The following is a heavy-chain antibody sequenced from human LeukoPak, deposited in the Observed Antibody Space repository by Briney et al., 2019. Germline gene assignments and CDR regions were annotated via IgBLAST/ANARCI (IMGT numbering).Heavy chain of an antibody. J-gene: IGHJ4*02. CDR3: AKDRSSSWALDY. CDR2: MSYDGSNK. Sequence: GGSLRLSCAASGFTFSNYNVHWVRQAPGKGLEWVAVMSYDGSNKYYVDSVKGRFTISRDNSKNTLYLQMNSLRAEDTAVYYCAKDRSSSWALDYWGQGTLVTVSS. CDR1: GFTFSNYN. V-gene: IGHV3-30*18. D-gene: IGHD6-13*01.